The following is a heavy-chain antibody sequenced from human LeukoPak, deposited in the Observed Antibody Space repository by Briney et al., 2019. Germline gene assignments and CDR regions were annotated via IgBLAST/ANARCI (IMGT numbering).Heavy chain of an antibody. D-gene: IGHD2/OR15-2a*01. CDR2: ISYDGTNK. CDR1: GFTFSTYA. J-gene: IGHJ3*02. CDR3: AKGFYDTSVNGAFDI. Sequence: GGSLRLSCVGSGFTFSTYAMHWVRQAPGTGLEWVAVISYDGTNKYYADSLKGRFTISRDNSKNTMYLQVNSLRPGDTAVYYCAKGFYDTSVNGAFDIWGHGTMVSVSS. V-gene: IGHV3-30*18.